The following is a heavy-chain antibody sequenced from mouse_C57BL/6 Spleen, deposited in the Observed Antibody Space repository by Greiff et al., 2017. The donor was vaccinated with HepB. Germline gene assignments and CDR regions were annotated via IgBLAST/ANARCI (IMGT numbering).Heavy chain of an antibody. CDR1: GFNIKDYY. D-gene: IGHD1-1*01. CDR2: IDPEDGET. CDR3: AYYYYGSSLWFAY. J-gene: IGHJ3*01. V-gene: IGHV14-2*01. Sequence: VQLQQSGAELVKPGASVKLSCTASGFNIKDYYMHWVKQRTEQGLEWIGRIDPEDGETKYAPKFQGKATITADTSSNTAYLPLISLTSEDTAVYYCAYYYYGSSLWFAYWGQGTLVTVSA.